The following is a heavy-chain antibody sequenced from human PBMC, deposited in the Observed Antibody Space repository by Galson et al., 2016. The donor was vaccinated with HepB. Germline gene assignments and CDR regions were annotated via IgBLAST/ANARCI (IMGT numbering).Heavy chain of an antibody. CDR2: IYSGSST. CDR3: AKQRGYCSGGGCYSGGGYFGY. V-gene: IGHV3-66*02. D-gene: IGHD2-15*01. J-gene: IGHJ4*02. Sequence: SLRLSCAASGFIVSSNYMSWVRQAPGKGLEWVSVIYSGSSTSYADSVKGRFTMSRDNSKNTLYLQMNSLRVEDTAVYYCAKQRGYCSGGGCYSGGGYFGYWGQGTLVTVSS. CDR1: GFIVSSNY.